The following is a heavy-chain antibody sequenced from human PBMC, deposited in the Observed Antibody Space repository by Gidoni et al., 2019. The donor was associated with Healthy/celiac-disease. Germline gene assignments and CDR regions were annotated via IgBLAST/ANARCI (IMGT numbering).Heavy chain of an antibody. D-gene: IGHD6-19*01. CDR3: AKDIGAGSLGPGFDY. CDR2: ISWNSGSI. V-gene: IGHV3-9*03. Sequence: EVQLVESGGGLVQPGRSLRLSCAASGFTFDDYAMHWVRQAPGKGLGWVSGISWNSGSIGYADSVKGRFTISRDNAKNSLYLQMNSLRAEDMALYYCAKDIGAGSLGPGFDYWGQGTLVTVSS. CDR1: GFTFDDYA. J-gene: IGHJ4*02.